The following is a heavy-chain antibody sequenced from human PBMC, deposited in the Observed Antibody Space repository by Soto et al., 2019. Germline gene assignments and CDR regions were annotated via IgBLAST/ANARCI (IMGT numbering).Heavy chain of an antibody. D-gene: IGHD6-19*01. CDR2: IYYSGST. V-gene: IGHV4-61*01. CDR3: AGQYSRGWEPTRFDH. CDR1: GGSVSSGNYY. Sequence: SETLSLTCTVSGGSVSSGNYYWSWIRQSPGKGLEWIGCIYYSGSTNYNPSLKSRVTILVDTSKNQFSLKLSSVTAADTAVYYCAGQYSRGWEPTRFDHWGQGTIGTVST. J-gene: IGHJ4*02.